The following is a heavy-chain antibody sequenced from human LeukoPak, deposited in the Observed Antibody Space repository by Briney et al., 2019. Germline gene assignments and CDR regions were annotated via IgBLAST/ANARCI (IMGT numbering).Heavy chain of an antibody. CDR3: QVRVGYNWFDP. CDR2: INHSGST. J-gene: IGHJ5*02. D-gene: IGHD1-26*01. Sequence: SETLSLTCAVYGVSFSGYYWSWIRQPPGKGLEWIGEINHSGSTNYNPSLKSRVTISVDTSKNQFSLKLSSVTAADTAVYYCQVRVGYNWFDPWGQGTLVTVSS. CDR1: GVSFSGYY. V-gene: IGHV4-34*01.